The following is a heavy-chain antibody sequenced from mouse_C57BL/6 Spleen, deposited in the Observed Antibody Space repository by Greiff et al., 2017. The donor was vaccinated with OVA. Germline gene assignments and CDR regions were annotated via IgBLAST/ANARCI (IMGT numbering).Heavy chain of an antibody. Sequence: VQLQQSGPELVKPGASVKMSCKASGYTFTDYNMYWVKQSHGKSLEWIGSINPNNGGTSYNQKFKGKATLTVNKSSSTAYMELRSLTSEDSAVYYCATRDYWGQGTLVTVSA. V-gene: IGHV1-22*01. J-gene: IGHJ3*01. CDR1: GYTFTDYN. CDR3: ATRDY. CDR2: INPNNGGT.